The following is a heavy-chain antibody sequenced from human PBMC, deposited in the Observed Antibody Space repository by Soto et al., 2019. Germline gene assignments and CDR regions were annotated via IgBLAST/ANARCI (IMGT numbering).Heavy chain of an antibody. CDR3: ARGTRYCISTSCYVWFDP. CDR2: IYYSGST. Sequence: PSETLSLTCTVSGGSISSGDYYWSWIRQPPGKGLEWIGYIYYSGSTYYNPSLKNRVTISVDTSKNQFSLKLSSVTAADTAVYYCARGTRYCISTSCYVWFDPWGQGTLVTVSS. CDR1: GGSISSGDYY. J-gene: IGHJ5*02. D-gene: IGHD2-2*01. V-gene: IGHV4-30-4*01.